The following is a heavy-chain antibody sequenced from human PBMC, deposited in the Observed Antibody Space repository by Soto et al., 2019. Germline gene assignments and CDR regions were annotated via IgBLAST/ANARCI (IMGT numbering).Heavy chain of an antibody. CDR3: ARDVGYDSSGSPFDY. CDR1: GFTLSSYS. CDR2: ISSSSSTI. D-gene: IGHD3-22*01. J-gene: IGHJ4*02. V-gene: IGHV3-48*02. Sequence: QPGGSLRLSCEASGFTLSSYSMNWVRQAPGKGLEWVSYISSSSSTIYYADSVKGRFTISRDNAKNSLYLQMNSLRDEDTAVYYCARDVGYDSSGSPFDYWGQGTLVTVSS.